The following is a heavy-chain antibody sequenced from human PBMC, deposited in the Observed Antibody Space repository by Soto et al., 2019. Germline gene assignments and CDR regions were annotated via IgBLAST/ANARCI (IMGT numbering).Heavy chain of an antibody. CDR2: ISSSSSYI. D-gene: IGHD3-3*01. J-gene: IGHJ4*02. Sequence: EVQLVESGGGLVKPGGSLRLSCAASGFTFSSYSMNWVRQAPGKGLEWVSSISSSSSYIYYADSVKGRFTISRDNAKNSLYLQMNSLRAEDTAVYYCARDASFGVVITNDYWGQGTLVTVSS. CDR3: ARDASFGVVITNDY. CDR1: GFTFSSYS. V-gene: IGHV3-21*01.